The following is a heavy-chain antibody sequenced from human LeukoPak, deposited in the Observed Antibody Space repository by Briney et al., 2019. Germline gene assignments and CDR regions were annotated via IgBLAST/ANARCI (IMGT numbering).Heavy chain of an antibody. D-gene: IGHD4-17*01. CDR3: ARGYGDYDLDY. V-gene: IGHV3-21*01. Sequence: AGGSLRLSCAASGFSFGSYGMNWVRQAPGKGLEWVSSISSSSSYIYYADSVKGRFTISRDNAKNSLYLQMNSLRAEDTAVYYCARGYGDYDLDYWGQGTLVTVSS. CDR1: GFSFGSYG. J-gene: IGHJ4*02. CDR2: ISSSSSYI.